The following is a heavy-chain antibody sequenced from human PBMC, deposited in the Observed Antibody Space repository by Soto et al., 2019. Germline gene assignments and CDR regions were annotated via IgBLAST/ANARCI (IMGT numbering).Heavy chain of an antibody. V-gene: IGHV3-7*01. D-gene: IGHD3-10*01. Sequence: AGGSLRLSCAASGFTFSIQWMSWVRQAPGKGLEWVANIKQDGSEKYYVDSMKGRCTISRDNAKNSLYLQVNSLSAEDTAVYYCVREGNYYGSMRMDVWGQGTTVTVSS. CDR1: GFTFSIQW. CDR2: IKQDGSEK. CDR3: VREGNYYGSMRMDV. J-gene: IGHJ6*02.